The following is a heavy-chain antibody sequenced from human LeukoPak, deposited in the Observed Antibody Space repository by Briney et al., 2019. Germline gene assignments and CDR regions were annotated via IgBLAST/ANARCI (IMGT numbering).Heavy chain of an antibody. V-gene: IGHV3-21*01. CDR1: GFTFRSYS. D-gene: IGHD3-9*01. J-gene: IGHJ4*02. CDR2: ISSSSSYI. Sequence: GGSLRLSCAASGFTFRSYSMNWVPQAPGKGVEWVSSISSSSSYIYYADSVKGRFTISRDNAKNSLYLQMNSLRAEDTAVYYCARAHYDILTGPNYFDYWGQGTLVTVSS. CDR3: ARAHYDILTGPNYFDY.